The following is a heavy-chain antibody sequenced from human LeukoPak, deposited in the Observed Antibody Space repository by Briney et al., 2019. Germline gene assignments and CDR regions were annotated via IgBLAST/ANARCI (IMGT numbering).Heavy chain of an antibody. Sequence: PGGSLRLSCAASGFTFSSYSMNWVRQAPGKGLEWVSSISSSSSYIYYADSVKGRFTISRDNAKNSLYLQMNSLRAEDTAVYYCARVRHCSGGSCFYELSIRSGHAFDIWGQGTMVTVSS. CDR3: ARVRHCSGGSCFYELSIRSGHAFDI. CDR1: GFTFSSYS. CDR2: ISSSSSYI. D-gene: IGHD2-15*01. V-gene: IGHV3-21*01. J-gene: IGHJ3*02.